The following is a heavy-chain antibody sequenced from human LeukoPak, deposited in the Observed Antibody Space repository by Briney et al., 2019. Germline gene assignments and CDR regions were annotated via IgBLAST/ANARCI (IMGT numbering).Heavy chain of an antibody. CDR3: AKFIGYDGNSNIDY. CDR2: ISGSGGST. V-gene: IGHV3-23*01. J-gene: IGHJ4*02. D-gene: IGHD4-23*01. Sequence: PGGSLRLSCAASGFTFNSYATSWVRQAPGKGLEWVSAISGSGGSTYYADSVKGRLTISRDNSKNTLYLQMNSLRAEDTAVYYCAKFIGYDGNSNIDYWGQGTLVTVSS. CDR1: GFTFNSYA.